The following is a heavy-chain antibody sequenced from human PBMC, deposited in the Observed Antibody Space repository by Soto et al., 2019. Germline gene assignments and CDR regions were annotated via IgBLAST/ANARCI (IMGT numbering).Heavy chain of an antibody. J-gene: IGHJ4*01. CDR3: ARVPYYYDSSGYSWYYFDY. V-gene: IGHV1-69*06. D-gene: IGHD3-22*01. CDR2: IIPIFGTA. Sequence: QVQLVQSGAEVKKPGSSVKVSCKASGGTFSSYAISWVRQAPGQGLEWMGGIIPIFGTANYAQKFQGIVTITADKSTSTAYMGLSSLRSEDTAVYYCARVPYYYDSSGYSWYYFDYWGHGTLVTDSS. CDR1: GGTFSSYA.